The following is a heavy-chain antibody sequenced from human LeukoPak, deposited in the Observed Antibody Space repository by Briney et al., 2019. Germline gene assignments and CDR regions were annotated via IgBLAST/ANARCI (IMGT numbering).Heavy chain of an antibody. D-gene: IGHD6-19*01. CDR3: ARDVGSGNYYYYGMDV. CDR2: INPNSGGT. V-gene: IGHV1-2*04. J-gene: IGHJ6*02. Sequence: ASVKVSCKASGYTFTGYYMHWVRQAPGQGLEWMGWINPNSGGTNYAQKFQGWVTMTRDTSISTAYMELSRLRSDDTAVYYCARDVGSGNYYYYGMDVWGQGTTVTVSS. CDR1: GYTFTGYY.